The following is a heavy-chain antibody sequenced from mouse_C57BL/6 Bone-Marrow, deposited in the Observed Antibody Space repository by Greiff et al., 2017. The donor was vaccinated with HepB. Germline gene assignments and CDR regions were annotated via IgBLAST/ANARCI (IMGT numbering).Heavy chain of an antibody. CDR3: ARTGGSSPWYFDV. J-gene: IGHJ1*03. CDR2: IYPRSGNT. V-gene: IGHV1-81*01. CDR1: GYTFTSYG. Sequence: QVQLQQSGAELARPGASVKLSCKASGYTFTSYGISWVKQRTGQGLEWIGEIYPRSGNTYYNEKFKGKDTLTADKSSSPAYMELRSLTSEDSAVYFCARTGGSSPWYFDVWGTGTTVTVSS. D-gene: IGHD1-1*01.